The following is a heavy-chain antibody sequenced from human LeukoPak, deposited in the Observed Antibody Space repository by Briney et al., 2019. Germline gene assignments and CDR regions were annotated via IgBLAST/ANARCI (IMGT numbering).Heavy chain of an antibody. CDR2: MYYTGSN. CDR1: GGSISSYY. D-gene: IGHD1-26*01. Sequence: SETLSLTWTVYGGSISSYYWSWIRQPPGKGLEWIGYMYYTGSNNYTPYLKSRLTISVDTSKNQFCLRLSSVTAADTAVYYCARDGCPTTKSGCVGNWFDPWGQGTLVTVSS. V-gene: IGHV4-59*01. J-gene: IGHJ5*02. CDR3: ARDGCPTTKSGCVGNWFDP.